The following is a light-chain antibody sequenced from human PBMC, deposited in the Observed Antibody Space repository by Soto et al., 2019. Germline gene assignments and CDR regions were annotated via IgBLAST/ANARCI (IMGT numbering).Light chain of an antibody. Sequence: EIVLTQSPGTLSLSPGERATLSCRASQSVSSTYLTWYQQKPGQAPRLLIYEASRRATGIPDRFSGSGTGTDFSLTISRLEPEDFAVYYCQHYDSLRWTVGLGTKVEIK. CDR1: QSVSSTY. CDR2: EAS. J-gene: IGKJ1*01. V-gene: IGKV3-20*01. CDR3: QHYDSLRWT.